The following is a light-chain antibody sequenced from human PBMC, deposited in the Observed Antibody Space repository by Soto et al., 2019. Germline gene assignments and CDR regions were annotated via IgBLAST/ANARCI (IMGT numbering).Light chain of an antibody. Sequence: QSALTQPASVSGSPGQWITISCTGTSGDVGGYNYVSWYQQHPGKAPKLMIYEVSNRPSGVSNRFSGSKSGNTASLTISGLQAEDEADYYCSSYTSSSTPVVFGGGTKLTVL. CDR3: SSYTSSSTPVV. CDR1: SGDVGGYNY. J-gene: IGLJ2*01. CDR2: EVS. V-gene: IGLV2-14*01.